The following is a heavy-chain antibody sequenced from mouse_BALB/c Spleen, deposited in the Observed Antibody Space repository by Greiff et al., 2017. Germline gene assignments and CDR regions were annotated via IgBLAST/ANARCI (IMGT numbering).Heavy chain of an antibody. CDR1: GYSFTGYY. V-gene: IGHV1S34*01. CDR3: ARSTGNYAWYFDV. J-gene: IGHJ1*01. CDR2: ISCYNGAT. Sequence: LVKTGASVKISCKASGYSFTGYYMHWVKQSHGKSLEWIGYISCYNGATSYNQKFKGKATFTVDTSSSTAYMQFNSLTSEDSAVYYCARSTGNYAWYFDVWGAGTTVTVSS. D-gene: IGHD2-1*01.